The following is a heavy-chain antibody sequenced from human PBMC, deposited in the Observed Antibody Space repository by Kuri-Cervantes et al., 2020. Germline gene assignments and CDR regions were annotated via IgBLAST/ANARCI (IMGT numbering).Heavy chain of an antibody. V-gene: IGHV3-9*01. Sequence: GGSLRLSCAASGFTFDDYAMHWVRQAPGKGLEWVSGISWNSGSIGYADSVRGRFTISRDNAKNSLYLQMNSLRAEDTALYYCARDSRLSYSGNDYFSRNGMDVWGQGTTVTVSS. J-gene: IGHJ6*02. D-gene: IGHD5-12*01. CDR1: GFTFDDYA. CDR2: ISWNSGSI. CDR3: ARDSRLSYSGNDYFSRNGMDV.